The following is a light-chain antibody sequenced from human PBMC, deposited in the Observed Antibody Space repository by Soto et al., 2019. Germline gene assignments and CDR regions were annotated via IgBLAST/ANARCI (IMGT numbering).Light chain of an antibody. CDR2: GAS. Sequence: EIVLTQSPGTLSLSPGERATLSCRASQTVSSSYLAWYQQKPGQAPRLLIYGASIRATGTPDRFSGSGFGTEFTLSISRLEPEDFAVYFCQQYGGSLITFGQGTRLEIK. J-gene: IGKJ5*01. CDR3: QQYGGSLIT. CDR1: QTVSSSY. V-gene: IGKV3-20*01.